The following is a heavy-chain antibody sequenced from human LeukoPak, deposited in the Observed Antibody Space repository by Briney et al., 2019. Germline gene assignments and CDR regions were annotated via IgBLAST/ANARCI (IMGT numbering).Heavy chain of an antibody. CDR3: AGERRGFGPNYYYYMDV. CDR2: IYTSGST. J-gene: IGHJ6*03. V-gene: IGHV4-61*02. CDR1: GGSISSGSYY. D-gene: IGHD3-10*01. Sequence: SQTLSLTCTVSGGSISSGSYYWSWIRQPAGKGLEWSGRIYTSGSTNYNPSLKSRVTISVDTSKNQFSLKLSSVTAADTAVYYCAGERRGFGPNYYYYMDVWGKGTTVTVSS.